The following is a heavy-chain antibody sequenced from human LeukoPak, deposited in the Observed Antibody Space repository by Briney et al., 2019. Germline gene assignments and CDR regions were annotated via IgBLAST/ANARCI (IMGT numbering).Heavy chain of an antibody. V-gene: IGHV3-7*03. CDR1: GFTFSSYW. D-gene: IGHD4-17*01. CDR3: AKDGLRFHSDY. CDR2: IKQDGSEK. Sequence: GGSLRLSCAASGFTFSSYWMSWVRQAPGKGLEWVANIKQDGSEKYYVDSVKGRFTISRDNAKNSLYLQMNSLRAEDTAVYYCAKDGLRFHSDYWGQGTLVTVSS. J-gene: IGHJ4*02.